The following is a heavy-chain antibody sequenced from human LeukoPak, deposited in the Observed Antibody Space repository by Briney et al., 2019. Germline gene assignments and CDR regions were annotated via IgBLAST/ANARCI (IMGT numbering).Heavy chain of an antibody. D-gene: IGHD3-10*01. CDR1: GFTFSSYA. V-gene: IGHV3-23*01. CDR3: AKGGGLWFGELSDWFDP. CDR2: ISGSGGST. J-gene: IGHJ5*02. Sequence: GGSLRLSCAASGFTFSSYAMSWVRQAPGKGLEWVSAISGSGGSTYHADSVKGRFTISRDNSKNTLYLQMNSLRAEDTAVYYCAKGGGLWFGELSDWFDPWGQGTLVTVSS.